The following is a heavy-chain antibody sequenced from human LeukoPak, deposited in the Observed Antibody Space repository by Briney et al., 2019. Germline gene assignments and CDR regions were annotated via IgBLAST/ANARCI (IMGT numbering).Heavy chain of an antibody. D-gene: IGHD2-15*01. CDR3: ARRIGSWVVAAGYFDL. CDR2: IYYSGST. Sequence: PSETLSLTCTVSGGSISSYYWSWIRQPPGKGLEWIGYIYYSGSTNYNPSLNSRVTISVDTSKTQFSLKLSSVTAADTAVYYCARRIGSWVVAAGYFDLWGRGTLVTVSS. V-gene: IGHV4-59*08. J-gene: IGHJ2*01. CDR1: GGSISSYY.